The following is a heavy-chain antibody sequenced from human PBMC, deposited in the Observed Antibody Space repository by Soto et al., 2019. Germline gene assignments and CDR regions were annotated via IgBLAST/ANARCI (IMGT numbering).Heavy chain of an antibody. D-gene: IGHD7-27*01. CDR3: AKDLGDY. Sequence: HLLESGGGLVQSGGSLRLSCAASGFIFSNYAMTWVRQAPGKGLEWVSSINNNGGGTYYADSVKGRFTISRDNSKNTLYLQINSLRAEDTAVYFCAKDLGDYWGRGTLVTVSS. J-gene: IGHJ4*02. CDR2: INNNGGGT. V-gene: IGHV3-23*01. CDR1: GFIFSNYA.